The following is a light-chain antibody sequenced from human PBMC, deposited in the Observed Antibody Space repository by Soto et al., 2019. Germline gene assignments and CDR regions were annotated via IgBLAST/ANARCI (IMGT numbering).Light chain of an antibody. CDR3: TSYTSSRTLE. CDR2: DVS. J-gene: IGLJ2*01. Sequence: QSVLTQPASVSGSPGQSITISCTGTSRDVGGYNFVCWFQKHPGKAPKLMIYDVSNRPSGVSNRFSGSKSGNTASLTISGLQAEAEADYYCTSYTSSRTLEFGGETKVTVL. V-gene: IGLV2-14*01. CDR1: SRDVGGYNF.